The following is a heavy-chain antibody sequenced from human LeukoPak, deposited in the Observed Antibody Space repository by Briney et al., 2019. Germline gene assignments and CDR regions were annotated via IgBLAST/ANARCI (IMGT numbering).Heavy chain of an antibody. Sequence: GGSLRLSCAASGFTFTNYDMSWVRQAPGKGLEWVSAISDRGDRTYYTDSVKGRFTISRDNSKTTLYLQMNSLRAEDTAVYYCAKDGSGSYYTPSNFDYWGQGTLVTISS. CDR1: GFTFTNYD. V-gene: IGHV3-23*01. CDR2: ISDRGDRT. CDR3: AKDGSGSYYTPSNFDY. J-gene: IGHJ4*02. D-gene: IGHD3-10*01.